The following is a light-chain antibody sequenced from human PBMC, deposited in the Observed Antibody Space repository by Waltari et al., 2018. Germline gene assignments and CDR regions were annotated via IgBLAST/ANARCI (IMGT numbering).Light chain of an antibody. J-gene: IGKJ5*01. Sequence: TCQGSQDITDQLNWYQQKPDRAPKLLIFDAYTLETGVPSRFSGSGSGTEFTFTISSLQPEDIGTYYCQQFDDAPLTFGQGTRLDIK. V-gene: IGKV1-33*01. CDR3: QQFDDAPLT. CDR2: DAY. CDR1: QDITDQ.